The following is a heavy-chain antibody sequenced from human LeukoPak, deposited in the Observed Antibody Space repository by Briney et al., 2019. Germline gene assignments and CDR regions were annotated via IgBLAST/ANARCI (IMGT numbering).Heavy chain of an antibody. D-gene: IGHD3-10*01. CDR2: ISYDGSNK. Sequence: GGSPRLSCAASGFTFSSYAMHWVRQAPGKGLEWVAVISYDGSNKYYADSVKGRFTISRDNSKNTLYLQMNSLRAEDTAVYYCARTMVRGVITPYYYYYMDVWGKGTTVTVSS. CDR1: GFTFSSYA. CDR3: ARTMVRGVITPYYYYYMDV. V-gene: IGHV3-30-3*01. J-gene: IGHJ6*03.